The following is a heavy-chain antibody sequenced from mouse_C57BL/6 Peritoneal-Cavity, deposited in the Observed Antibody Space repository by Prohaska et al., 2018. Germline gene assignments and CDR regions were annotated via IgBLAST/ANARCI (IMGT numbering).Heavy chain of an antibody. CDR2: INSDGVAI. D-gene: IGHD2-5*01. J-gene: IGHJ1*03. V-gene: IGHV11-2*01. Sequence: EVQLLETGGGLVQPGGSRGLSCECSVFTFSGFWLLWVRQTPGKTLEWIGDINSDGVAIKLGTCIKDRVTILRGGIKRKLYLQRSNVRAEDRAKYCCMGDSNYWYFDVWGTGTTVTVSS. CDR3: MGDSNYWYFDV. CDR1: VFTFSGFW.